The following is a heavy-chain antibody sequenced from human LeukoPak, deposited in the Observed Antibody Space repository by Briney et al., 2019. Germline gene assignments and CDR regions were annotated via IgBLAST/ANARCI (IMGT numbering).Heavy chain of an antibody. Sequence: PGGSLRLSCAASGFTFRSYGMHWVRQTPGKGLEWVTFIQYDANNKYYADSVKGRFTISRDNSKNTLYLQMNSLRAEDTAVYYCANLLGYCSGGSCYSDFWGQGTLVTVSS. D-gene: IGHD2-15*01. CDR3: ANLLGYCSGGSCYSDF. V-gene: IGHV3-30*02. J-gene: IGHJ4*02. CDR2: IQYDANNK. CDR1: GFTFRSYG.